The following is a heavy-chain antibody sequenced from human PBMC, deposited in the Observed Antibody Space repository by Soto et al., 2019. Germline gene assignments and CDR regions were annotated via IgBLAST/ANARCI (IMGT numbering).Heavy chain of an antibody. CDR2: IYHSGST. Sequence: SETLSLTCAVPGGSISSGGYSWSWIRQPPGKGLEWIGYIYHSGSTYYNPSLKSRVTISVDRSKNQFSLKLSSVTAADTAVYYCARARGYSYADDAFDIWGQGTMVTVSS. CDR1: GGSISSGGYS. D-gene: IGHD5-18*01. CDR3: ARARGYSYADDAFDI. J-gene: IGHJ3*02. V-gene: IGHV4-30-2*01.